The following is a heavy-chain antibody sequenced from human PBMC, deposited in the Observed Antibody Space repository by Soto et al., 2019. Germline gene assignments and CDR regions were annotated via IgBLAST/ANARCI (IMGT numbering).Heavy chain of an antibody. Sequence: GASVKVSCKASGYNFTSYDINWVRQATGQGLEWMGWMNPNSGNTGYAQKFQGRVTMTMNTSISTAYMELSSLRSEDTAVYYCARGDQNIVLMVYASNWFDPWGQGTLVTVSS. J-gene: IGHJ5*02. V-gene: IGHV1-8*01. CDR2: MNPNSGNT. D-gene: IGHD2-8*01. CDR3: ARGDQNIVLMVYASNWFDP. CDR1: GYNFTSYD.